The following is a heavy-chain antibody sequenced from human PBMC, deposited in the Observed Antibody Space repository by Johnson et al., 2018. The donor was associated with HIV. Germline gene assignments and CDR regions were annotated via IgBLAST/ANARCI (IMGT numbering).Heavy chain of an antibody. V-gene: IGHV3-30*14. Sequence: QVQLVESGGGVVQPGRSPRLSCAASGFTFSSYAMHWVRQAPGKGLEWVEVISYDGSKKYYADSVKGRFTITRDNSKNTLYLQMNSLRAEDTAVYDCARVLRRTAVENVSCDSWGQGTMVTVAS. CDR2: ISYDGSKK. D-gene: IGHD4-23*01. CDR3: ARVLRRTAVENVSCDS. J-gene: IGHJ3*02. CDR1: GFTFSSYA.